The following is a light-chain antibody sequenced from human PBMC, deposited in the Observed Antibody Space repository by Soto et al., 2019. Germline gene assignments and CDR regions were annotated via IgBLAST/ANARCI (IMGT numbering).Light chain of an antibody. CDR1: QGVGST. CDR2: DAY. CDR3: QHYKTCPLA. V-gene: IGKV3-15*01. J-gene: IGKJ4*01. Sequence: EIIMTQSPATLSVSPGEIVTLSCGASQGVGSTLAWYRQQPGQAPRLLIYDAYIRASGVPARFSGSGSGTEFTPTISGLQSEDFAVYFCQHYKTCPLAFGGGTKVDIK.